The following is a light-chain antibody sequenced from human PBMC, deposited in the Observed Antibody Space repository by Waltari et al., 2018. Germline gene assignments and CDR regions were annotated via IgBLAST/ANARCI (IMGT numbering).Light chain of an antibody. CDR3: SSYTTALTWV. Sequence: QSPLTQPAPLPGSPGRSITTPCPGGSGTFNSYTYVPWYQHQPGKAPRLIIYEVTKRPSGISYRFSGSKSDNTASLTISGLQAEDEADYYCSSYTTALTWVFGGGTKLTVL. J-gene: IGLJ3*02. CDR2: EVT. V-gene: IGLV2-14*01. CDR1: SGTFNSYTY.